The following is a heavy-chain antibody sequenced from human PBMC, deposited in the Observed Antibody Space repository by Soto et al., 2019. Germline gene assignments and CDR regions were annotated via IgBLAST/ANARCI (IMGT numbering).Heavy chain of an antibody. J-gene: IGHJ4*02. CDR1: GVSVSSGSFY. Sequence: PSETLSLTCTVSGVSVSSGSFYWAWIRQPPGKGLEWIGFGSYSGTTNYKPSLKSRVTISVDTSRSQISLKVSSLTAADTAVYYCARGATVTQYDYWGQGTRVTVS. D-gene: IGHD4-17*01. V-gene: IGHV4-61*01. CDR3: ARGATVTQYDY. CDR2: GSYSGTT.